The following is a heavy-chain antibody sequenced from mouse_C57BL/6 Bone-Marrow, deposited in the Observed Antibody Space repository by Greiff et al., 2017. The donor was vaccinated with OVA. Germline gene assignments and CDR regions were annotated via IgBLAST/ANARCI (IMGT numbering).Heavy chain of an antibody. CDR1: GYAFSSSW. Sequence: QVQLQQSGPELVKPGASVKISCKASGYAFSSSWMNWVKQRPGKGLEWIGRIYPGDGDTNYNGKFKGKATLTADKSSSTAYMQLRSLTSEDSAVCFCARNYYGSSSGYWGQGTLVTVSA. V-gene: IGHV1-82*01. J-gene: IGHJ3*01. D-gene: IGHD1-1*01. CDR2: IYPGDGDT. CDR3: ARNYYGSSSGY.